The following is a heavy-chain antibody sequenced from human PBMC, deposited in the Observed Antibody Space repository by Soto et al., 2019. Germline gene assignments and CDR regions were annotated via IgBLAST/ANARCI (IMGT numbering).Heavy chain of an antibody. D-gene: IGHD5-12*01. Sequence: QLQLQESGPGLVKPSETLSLTCSVSDDSINSDKYYWGWIHQPPGKGLEWIGSIYYRGNAYYNPSLQTRVTRSLDKSKSQFSLKLNSVTAADSAVYFCARLEGLATISYYFDFWGPGALVTVSS. CDR1: DDSINSDKYY. CDR2: IYYRGNA. V-gene: IGHV4-39*01. CDR3: ARLEGLATISYYFDF. J-gene: IGHJ4*02.